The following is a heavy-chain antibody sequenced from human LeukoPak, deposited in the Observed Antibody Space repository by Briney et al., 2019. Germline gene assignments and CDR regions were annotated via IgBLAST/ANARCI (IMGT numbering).Heavy chain of an antibody. CDR1: GFTFSSYG. D-gene: IGHD2-21*01. CDR2: IRYDGSNK. CDR3: SRGGGVSPILESFQH. Sequence: GGSLRLSCAASGFTFSSYGMHWVRQAPGKGLEWVAFIRYDGSNKYYADSVKGRFTISRDNSKNTLYLQMNSLRAEDTAVYYCSRGGGVSPILESFQHWGQGTLVTVSS. J-gene: IGHJ1*01. V-gene: IGHV3-30*02.